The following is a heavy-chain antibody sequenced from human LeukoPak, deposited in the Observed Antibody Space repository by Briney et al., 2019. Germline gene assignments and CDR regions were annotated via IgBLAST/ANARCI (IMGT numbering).Heavy chain of an antibody. D-gene: IGHD1-1*01. Sequence: GESLKISCKGSGYSLTSFWIGWVRQMPGKGLEWMGIIYPPDSDTRYSPSFQGQVTISADKSITTAYLQWSSLKASDTAIYYCARLASEGTFDYWGQGTLVTVSS. CDR3: ARLASEGTFDY. J-gene: IGHJ4*02. CDR2: IYPPDSDT. CDR1: GYSLTSFW. V-gene: IGHV5-51*01.